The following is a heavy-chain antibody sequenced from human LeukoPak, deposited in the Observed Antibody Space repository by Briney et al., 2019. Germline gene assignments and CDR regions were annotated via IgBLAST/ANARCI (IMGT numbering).Heavy chain of an antibody. D-gene: IGHD4-17*01. J-gene: IGHJ5*02. Sequence: GASVKVSCKASGGTFSSYAISWVRQAPGQGLEWMGRIIPILGKANYAQKFQGRVTITADKSTSTAYMELSSLRSEDTAVYYCAIVDYGELNWFDPWGQGTLVTVSS. CDR3: AIVDYGELNWFDP. CDR2: IIPILGKA. CDR1: GGTFSSYA. V-gene: IGHV1-69*04.